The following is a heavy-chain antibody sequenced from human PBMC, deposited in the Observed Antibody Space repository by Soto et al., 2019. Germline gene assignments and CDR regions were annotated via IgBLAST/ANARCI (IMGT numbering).Heavy chain of an antibody. Sequence: EVQLVESGGALVKPGGSLRLSCTASGFDFSGSEMNWFRQAPGKGLEWVAYITGSGGVMFHADSVKGRFSISRDNAKNSLFLEMSDLTADDTGVSSCAKVAPFIPGSPFWGQGPLVTVSS. V-gene: IGHV3-48*03. CDR1: GFDFSGSE. CDR3: AKVAPFIPGSPF. J-gene: IGHJ4*02. D-gene: IGHD2-21*01. CDR2: ITGSGGVM.